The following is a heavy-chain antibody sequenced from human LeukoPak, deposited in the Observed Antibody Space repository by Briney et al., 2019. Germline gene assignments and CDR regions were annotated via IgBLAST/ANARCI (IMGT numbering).Heavy chain of an antibody. V-gene: IGHV4-59*01. J-gene: IGHJ1*01. Sequence: AETLCLTCTVSGGSISSYYWSWIRQPPGKGLEWIGYIYYSGSTNYNPSLKSRVTISVDSSKNQFSLKLSSVTAADTAVYYCAGIAAAGNSYFQHWGQGTLVTVSS. CDR3: AGIAAAGNSYFQH. CDR1: GGSISSYY. CDR2: IYYSGST. D-gene: IGHD6-13*01.